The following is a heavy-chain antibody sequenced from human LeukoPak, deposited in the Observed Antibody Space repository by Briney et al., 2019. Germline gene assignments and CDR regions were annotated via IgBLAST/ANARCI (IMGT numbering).Heavy chain of an antibody. J-gene: IGHJ4*02. CDR3: ATVYRGGSYYFDY. V-gene: IGHV1-24*01. CDR1: GYTLTELS. CDR2: FDPEDGET. D-gene: IGHD1-26*01. Sequence: ASVKVSCKVSGYTLTELSMQWVRQAPGKGLEWMGGFDPEDGETIYAQKFQGRVTMTEDTSTDTAYMELSSLRSEDTAVYYCATVYRGGSYYFDYWGQGTLVTVSS.